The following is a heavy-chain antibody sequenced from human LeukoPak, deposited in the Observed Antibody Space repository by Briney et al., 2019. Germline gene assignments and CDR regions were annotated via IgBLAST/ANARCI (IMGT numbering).Heavy chain of an antibody. CDR2: IYYSGST. CDR1: GGSISNYY. J-gene: IGHJ6*03. V-gene: IGHV4-59*01. Sequence: SETLSLTCTVSGGSISNYYWSWIRQPPGKGLEWIGYIYYSGSTNYNPSLKSRVTISVDTSKNQFSLKLRSVTAADTAVYFCARGRVSSSTWYSTYYYYFYMDVWGKGTTVTVSS. CDR3: ARGRVSSSTWYSTYYYYFYMDV. D-gene: IGHD1-1*01.